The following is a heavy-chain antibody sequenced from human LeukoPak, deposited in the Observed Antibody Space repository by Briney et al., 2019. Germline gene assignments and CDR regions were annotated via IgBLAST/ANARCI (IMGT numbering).Heavy chain of an antibody. CDR3: ARVRGSYGPRWFDP. D-gene: IGHD6-19*01. J-gene: IGHJ5*02. V-gene: IGHV1-18*01. CDR2: ISAYNGNT. Sequence: ASVKLSCKASGYTFISYDINWVRQAPGQGLEWMGWISAYNGNTNYAQKLQGRVTMTTDTSTSTAYMELRSLRSDDTAVYYCARVRGSYGPRWFDPWGQGTLVTVSS. CDR1: GYTFISYD.